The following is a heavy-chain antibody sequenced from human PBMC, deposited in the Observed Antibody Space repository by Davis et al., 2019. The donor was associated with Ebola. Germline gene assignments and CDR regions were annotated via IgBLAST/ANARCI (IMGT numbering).Heavy chain of an antibody. J-gene: IGHJ4*02. Sequence: SGPTLVKPTQTLTLTCTCSGFSRSTSGVGVGWIRQPPGKDVEWLAVIYWDDDKRYSPSLNSRLTITKDTSKNQVVLTMTNMDPVDTATYYCAHSKRGYSGYDTGADYWGQGTLVTVSS. CDR2: IYWDDDK. D-gene: IGHD5-12*01. V-gene: IGHV2-5*02. CDR3: AHSKRGYSGYDTGADY. CDR1: GFSRSTSGVG.